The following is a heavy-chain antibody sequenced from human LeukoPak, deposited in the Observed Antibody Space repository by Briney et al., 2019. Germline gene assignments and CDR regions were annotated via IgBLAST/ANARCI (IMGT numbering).Heavy chain of an antibody. CDR3: ARDRGFSYGIDF. J-gene: IGHJ4*02. Sequence: GGSLRLSCAASGFTFSDYWMSWVRQAPGKGLEWVASIQQDGSEKYYVDSVKGRFTISRDNAKKSLFLQVSSLRGEDTAVYYCARDRGFSYGIDFWGQGTLVTVSS. CDR2: IQQDGSEK. D-gene: IGHD5-18*01. CDR1: GFTFSDYW. V-gene: IGHV3-7*04.